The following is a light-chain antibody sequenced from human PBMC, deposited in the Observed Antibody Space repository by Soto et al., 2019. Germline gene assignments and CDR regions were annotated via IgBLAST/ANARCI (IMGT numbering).Light chain of an antibody. CDR3: QQSYSTPRCCT. V-gene: IGKV1-39*01. J-gene: IGKJ2*01. CDR1: QSISSY. Sequence: DIQMTQSPSSLSASVGDRVTITCRASQSISSYLNWYQQKPGKAPKLLIYAASSLQSGVPSRFSGSGSGTDFTLTISSLQPEDFATYYCQQSYSTPRCCTFGQGTKLEIK. CDR2: AAS.